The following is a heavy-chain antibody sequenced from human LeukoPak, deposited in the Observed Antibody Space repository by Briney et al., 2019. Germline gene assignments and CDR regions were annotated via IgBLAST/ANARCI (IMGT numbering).Heavy chain of an antibody. V-gene: IGHV4-38-2*02. CDR2: IYHSGST. Sequence: PSETLSLTCTVSGYSISTGYYWDWIRQPPGKGLEWIGSIYHSGSTFYNPSLKSRLTISVDTSKNQFSLRLNSVTAADTAMYYCAKSGGSGLIDYWGQGTLVTVSS. CDR3: AKSGGSGLIDY. J-gene: IGHJ4*02. CDR1: GYSISTGYY. D-gene: IGHD6-25*01.